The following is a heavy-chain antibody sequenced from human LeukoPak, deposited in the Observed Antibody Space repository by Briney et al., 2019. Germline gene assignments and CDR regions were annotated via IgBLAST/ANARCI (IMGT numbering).Heavy chain of an antibody. CDR3: ARDRSPAPGRSYGRGHFDY. Sequence: GASVKVSCKASGYTFTAYYMHWVRQAPGQGREWMGWINPDSGGTNYARKFQGRVTMTRDTSISTAYMELNRLTSDDTAVYHCARDRSPAPGRSYGRGHFDYWGQGTLVTVSS. CDR2: INPDSGGT. J-gene: IGHJ4*02. CDR1: GYTFTAYY. D-gene: IGHD5-18*01. V-gene: IGHV1-2*02.